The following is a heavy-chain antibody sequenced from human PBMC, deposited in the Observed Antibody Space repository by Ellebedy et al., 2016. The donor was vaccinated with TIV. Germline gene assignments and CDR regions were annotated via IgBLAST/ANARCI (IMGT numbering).Heavy chain of an antibody. CDR2: IFSNDEK. V-gene: IGHV2-26*01. CDR3: VRVMTAFDYYYYMDV. D-gene: IGHD2-21*02. CDR1: GFSVSDGSMA. J-gene: IGHJ6*03. Sequence: SGPTLVXPTETLTLTCTVSGFSVSDGSMAVSWIRQPPGKPLEWLAHIFSNDEKYYNTSLDNRLAISKDTSKSQVVLTMTDMGRVDTATYFCVRVMTAFDYYYYMDVWGKGATVTVSS.